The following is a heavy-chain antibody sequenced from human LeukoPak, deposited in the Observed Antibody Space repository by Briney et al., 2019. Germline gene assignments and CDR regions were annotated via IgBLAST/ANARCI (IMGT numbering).Heavy chain of an antibody. Sequence: GGSLRLSCAASGLTISSYSMNWVRQAPGKGLEWVSAISGSGGSTYYADSVKGRFTISRDNSKNTLYLQMNSLRAEDTAVYYCARYSPLFDLWGQGTLVTVSS. CDR2: ISGSGGST. D-gene: IGHD5-12*01. CDR1: GLTISSYS. J-gene: IGHJ4*02. CDR3: ARYSPLFDL. V-gene: IGHV3-23*01.